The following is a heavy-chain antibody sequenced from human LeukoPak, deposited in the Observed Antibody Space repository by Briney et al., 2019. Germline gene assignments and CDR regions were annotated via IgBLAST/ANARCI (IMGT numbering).Heavy chain of an antibody. CDR2: IRSKAFGGTT. Sequence: PGGSLRLSCTAPGFTFGDYAMSWVRQAPGKGLEWVGLIRSKAFGGTTEYAASVKGRFTISRDESKSIAYLQMNSLKTEDTAVYYCTRGPDLDTVLGRGLMFTVLFDFWGQGTLVTVSS. CDR3: TRGPDLDTVLGRGLMFTVLFDF. V-gene: IGHV3-49*04. J-gene: IGHJ4*02. D-gene: IGHD5-18*01. CDR1: GFTFGDYA.